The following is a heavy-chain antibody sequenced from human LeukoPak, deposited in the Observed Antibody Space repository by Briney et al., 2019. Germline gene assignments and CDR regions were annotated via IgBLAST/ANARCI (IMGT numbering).Heavy chain of an antibody. D-gene: IGHD3-22*01. Sequence: SETLSLTCAVYGGSFSGYYWSWIRQPPGKGLEWIGEINHSGSTNYNPSLKSRATISVDTSKNQFSLKLSSVTAADTAVYYCARGNSYYYDSSGYFYWGQGSLVTVSS. CDR1: GGSFSGYY. CDR3: ARGNSYYYDSSGYFY. CDR2: INHSGST. J-gene: IGHJ4*02. V-gene: IGHV4-34*01.